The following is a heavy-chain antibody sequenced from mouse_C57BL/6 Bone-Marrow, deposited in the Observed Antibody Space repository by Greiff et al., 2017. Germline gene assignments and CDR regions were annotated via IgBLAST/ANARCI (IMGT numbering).Heavy chain of an antibody. Sequence: QVQLQQSGAELARPGASVKLSCKASGYTFTSYGISWVKQRTGQGLEWIGEIYPRSGNTYYNEKFKGKATLTADKSSSTAYMELRSLTSEDSAVYFCARGNRDVSSPYWYFDVWGTGTTVTVSS. CDR3: ARGNRDVSSPYWYFDV. V-gene: IGHV1-81*01. CDR1: GYTFTSYG. J-gene: IGHJ1*03. D-gene: IGHD1-1*01. CDR2: IYPRSGNT.